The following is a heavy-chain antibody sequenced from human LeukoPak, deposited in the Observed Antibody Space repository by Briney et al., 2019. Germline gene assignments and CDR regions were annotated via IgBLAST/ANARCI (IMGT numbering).Heavy chain of an antibody. CDR3: ARDAWYHDSSGQDASDI. V-gene: IGHV1-18*01. CDR1: GYIFTSNG. J-gene: IGHJ3*02. D-gene: IGHD3-22*01. Sequence: ASVTVSCKASGYIFTSNGISWVRQAPGQGLEWMGWISAYNGNTKYAQMFQGRVTITTDTSTSTAYMELRSLRSDDTAVYYCARDAWYHDSSGQDASDIWGQGTMVTVSS. CDR2: ISAYNGNT.